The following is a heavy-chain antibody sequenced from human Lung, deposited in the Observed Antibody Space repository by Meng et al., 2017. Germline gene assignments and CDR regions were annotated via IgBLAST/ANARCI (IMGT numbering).Heavy chain of an antibody. V-gene: IGHV4-4*02. D-gene: IGHD4-11*01. CDR1: GGYISSSHW. CDR2: IYHSGGT. CDR3: ARGPTTMAHDFNY. Sequence: VRLQESCPGLGKPSGTLSFTCCVSGGYISSSHWWSWVRQPQGKGLEWIGEIYHSGGTKYNPSLKSRVTISVDKSKNQFSLKLSSVTAADTAVYYCARGPTTMAHDFNYWGQGTLDTVSS. J-gene: IGHJ4*02.